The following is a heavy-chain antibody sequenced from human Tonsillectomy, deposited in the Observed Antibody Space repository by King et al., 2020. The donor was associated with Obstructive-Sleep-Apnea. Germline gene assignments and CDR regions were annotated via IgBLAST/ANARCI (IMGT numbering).Heavy chain of an antibody. CDR1: GFTVSSNY. Sequence: VQLVESGGGLVQPGGSLRLSCAASGFTVSSNYMSWVRQAPGKGLEWVSVIYSGGSTYYAASVKGRFTISSHNSKNTLYLQMNSLRAEDTTVYYCARAVAGTNYFDYWGQGTLVTVSS. CDR3: ARAVAGTNYFDY. J-gene: IGHJ4*02. V-gene: IGHV3-53*04. D-gene: IGHD6-19*01. CDR2: IYSGGST.